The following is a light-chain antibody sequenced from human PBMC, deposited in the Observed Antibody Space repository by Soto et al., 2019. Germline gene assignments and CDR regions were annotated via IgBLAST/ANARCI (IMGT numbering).Light chain of an antibody. J-gene: IGLJ1*01. CDR1: NSNIGSNT. Sequence: VLTQTPSASATPGQRVTISCSGTNSNIGSNTIAWYQQLPGTAPKRLIHSNNQRPSGVPDRFSASKSGTSASLAISGLQSEDEADYYCATWDDSLNGYVFGTGTKV. V-gene: IGLV1-44*01. CDR3: ATWDDSLNGYV. CDR2: SNN.